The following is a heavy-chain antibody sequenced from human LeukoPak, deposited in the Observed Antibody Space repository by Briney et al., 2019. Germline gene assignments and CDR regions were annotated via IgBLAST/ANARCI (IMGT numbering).Heavy chain of an antibody. Sequence: GGSLRLSCEASGFSFRSYWMHWVRQAPGMGLVCVSRTSSDGRTTNYVDSVKGRFTVSRDNAKNMLYLQMNTLRADDTAVYYCAREYYGLMTGYYMDVWGKGTTVTLSS. CDR3: AREYYGLMTGYYMDV. CDR2: TSSDGRTT. J-gene: IGHJ6*03. CDR1: GFSFRSYW. V-gene: IGHV3-74*01. D-gene: IGHD3-9*01.